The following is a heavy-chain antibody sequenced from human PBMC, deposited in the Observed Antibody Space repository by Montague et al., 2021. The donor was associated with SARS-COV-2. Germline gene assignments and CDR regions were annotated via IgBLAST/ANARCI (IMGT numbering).Heavy chain of an antibody. V-gene: IGHV4-34*01. CDR2: INHSGSS. D-gene: IGHD3-3*01. CDR3: ARAQVTIFGVLIMLPAAGAVDV. J-gene: IGHJ3*01. CDR1: GGSFTGYY. Sequence: SETLSLTCAVYGGSFTGYYWTWIRQPPGKGLEWMGEINHSGSSNYNPSLESRVTMSVDTSKNQFSLRLNSVSAADTAVYDCARAQVTIFGVLIMLPAAGAVDVWGQGTTVTVSS.